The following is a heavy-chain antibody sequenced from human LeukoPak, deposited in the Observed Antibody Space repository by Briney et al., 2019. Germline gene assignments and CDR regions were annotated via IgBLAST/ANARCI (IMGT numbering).Heavy chain of an antibody. J-gene: IGHJ4*02. D-gene: IGHD4-17*01. CDR1: GFTFSDYY. Sequence: GGSLRLSRAASGFTFSDYYMSWIRQAPGKGLEWVSYISRSSSDTNYADSVKGRFTISRDNAKNSLYLQMNSLRAEDTAVYYCARGLTTVTSLASYWGQGTLVTVSS. V-gene: IGHV3-11*05. CDR3: ARGLTTVTSLASY. CDR2: ISRSSSDT.